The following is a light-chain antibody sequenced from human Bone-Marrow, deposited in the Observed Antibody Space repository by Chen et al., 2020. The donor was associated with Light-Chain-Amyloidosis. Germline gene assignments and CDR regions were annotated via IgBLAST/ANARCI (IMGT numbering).Light chain of an antibody. V-gene: IGKV3-11*01. CDR1: QSVFRY. J-gene: IGKJ1*01. Sequence: EIVLTQSPATLSLSPGETATLSCRASQSVFRYLAWYQQVPGQPPRLPIYDASTRATGTPARISGGGSGTDFTLTISSLDPEDFAVYYCQQRSSWPWTFGQGTKVEVK. CDR3: QQRSSWPWT. CDR2: DAS.